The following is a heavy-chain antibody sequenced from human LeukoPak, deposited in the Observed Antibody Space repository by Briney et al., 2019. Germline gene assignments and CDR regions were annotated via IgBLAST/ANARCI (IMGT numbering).Heavy chain of an antibody. Sequence: GGSLRLSCAASGFTFDDYGVSWVRQAPGKGLEWVSGINWNGGSTGYADSVKGRFTISRDNAKNSLYLQMNSLRAEDTALYYCARVVTMVRGVISYYMDVWGKGTTVTVSS. CDR2: INWNGGST. CDR3: ARVVTMVRGVISYYMDV. J-gene: IGHJ6*03. D-gene: IGHD3-10*01. CDR1: GFTFDDYG. V-gene: IGHV3-20*04.